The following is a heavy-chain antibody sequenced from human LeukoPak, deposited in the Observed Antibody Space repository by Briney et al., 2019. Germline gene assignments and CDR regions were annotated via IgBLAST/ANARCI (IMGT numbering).Heavy chain of an antibody. CDR3: AKFQYDILTGYLDY. CDR2: INQDGSEK. Sequence: PGGSLRLSCEASRFTFSNYWMSWVRQAPGKGLEWVAHINQDGSEKYYVDSVKGRFTISRDNAKNSLYLQMNSLRAEDTAVYYCAKFQYDILTGYLDYWGQGTLVTVSS. CDR1: RFTFSNYW. D-gene: IGHD3-9*01. J-gene: IGHJ4*02. V-gene: IGHV3-7*03.